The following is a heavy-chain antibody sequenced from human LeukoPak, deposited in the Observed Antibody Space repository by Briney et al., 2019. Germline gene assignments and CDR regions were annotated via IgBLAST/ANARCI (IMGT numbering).Heavy chain of an antibody. CDR2: IYHSGST. Sequence: SQTLSLTRAVSGGSISSGGYSWSWIRQPPGKGLEWIGYIYHSGSTYYNPSLKSRVTISVDRSKNQFSLKLSSVTAADTAVYYCARGYYYDSSGYLRDWGQGTLVTVSS. J-gene: IGHJ4*02. D-gene: IGHD3-22*01. CDR3: ARGYYYDSSGYLRD. V-gene: IGHV4-30-2*01. CDR1: GGSISSGGYS.